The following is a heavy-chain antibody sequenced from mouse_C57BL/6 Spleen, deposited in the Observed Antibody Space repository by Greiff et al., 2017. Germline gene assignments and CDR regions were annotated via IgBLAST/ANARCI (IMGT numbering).Heavy chain of an antibody. CDR3: ARGRDVGY. V-gene: IGHV1-69*01. CDR1: GYTFTSYW. CDR2: IDPSDSYT. J-gene: IGHJ2*01. Sequence: VQLQQPGAELVMPGASVKLSCKASGYTFTSYWMHWVKQRPGQGLEWIGKIDPSDSYTNYNQKFKGKSTLTVDKSTSTAYVQLSRLTAEDAAVCDCARGRDVGYWGQGTTLTVSS.